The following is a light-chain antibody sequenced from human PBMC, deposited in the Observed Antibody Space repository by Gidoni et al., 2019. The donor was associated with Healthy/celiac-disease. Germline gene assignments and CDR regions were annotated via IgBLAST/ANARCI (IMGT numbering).Light chain of an antibody. Sequence: IVMTQPPAPLSASPGERATLSCRASQSVSSNLAWYQQKPGQAPSLLIYGASTRATGIPARFSGSGSGTEFTLTISSLQSEDFAVYYCQQYNNWPPLTFXGXTKVEIK. CDR2: GAS. CDR3: QQYNNWPPLT. CDR1: QSVSSN. V-gene: IGKV3-15*01. J-gene: IGKJ4*01.